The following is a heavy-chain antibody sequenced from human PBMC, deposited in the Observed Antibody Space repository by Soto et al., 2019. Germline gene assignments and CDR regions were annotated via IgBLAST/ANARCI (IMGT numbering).Heavy chain of an antibody. Sequence: QVQLQESGPGLVKPSETLSLTCTVSGGSISSYYWSWIRQPPGKGLEWIGYIYYSGSTNYNPSLKSLVTISVATTKNQFCLKLSSVTAADRAGYYCARCLAGYSGYDGTPLDCWGQGTLVTVSS. J-gene: IGHJ4*02. V-gene: IGHV4-59*08. CDR1: GGSISSYY. D-gene: IGHD5-12*01. CDR3: ARCLAGYSGYDGTPLDC. CDR2: IYYSGST.